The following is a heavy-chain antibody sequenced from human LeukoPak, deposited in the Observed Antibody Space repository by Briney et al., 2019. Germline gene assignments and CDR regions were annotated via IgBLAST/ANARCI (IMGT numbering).Heavy chain of an antibody. J-gene: IGHJ5*02. Sequence: GASVKVSCKASGGTFSSYAISWVRQAPGQGLEWMGGIIPIFGTANYAQKFQGRVTITADESTSTAYMELSSLRSEDTAVYYCARGGSGTNWFDPWGQGTLVTVSS. V-gene: IGHV1-69*13. CDR2: IIPIFGTA. CDR1: GGTFSSYA. D-gene: IGHD3-10*01. CDR3: ARGGSGTNWFDP.